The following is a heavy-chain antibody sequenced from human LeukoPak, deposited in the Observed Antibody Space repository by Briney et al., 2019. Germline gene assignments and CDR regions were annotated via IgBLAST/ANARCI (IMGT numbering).Heavy chain of an antibody. D-gene: IGHD3-22*01. J-gene: IGHJ4*02. V-gene: IGHV1-69*02. CDR2: IIPILGIA. CDR3: ARPPYYDSSGYYDY. CDR1: GYTFTMYY. Sequence: SVKVSCKAFGYTFTMYYIHWVRQAPGQGLEWMGRIIPILGIANYAQKFQGRVTITADKSTSTAYMELSSLRSEDTAVYYCARPPYYDSSGYYDYWGQGTLVTVSS.